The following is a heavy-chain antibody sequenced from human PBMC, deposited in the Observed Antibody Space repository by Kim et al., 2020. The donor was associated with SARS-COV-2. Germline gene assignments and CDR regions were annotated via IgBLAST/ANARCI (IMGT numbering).Heavy chain of an antibody. CDR1: GGSISSSSYY. J-gene: IGHJ5*02. Sequence: SETLSLTWTVSGGSISSSSYYWGWIRQPPGRGLEWIGSIYYSGSTYYNPSLKSRVTMSVDTSKNQFSLKLSSVTAADTAVYYCARPDCSSTSCYMKSWGQGTLVTVSS. CDR3: ARPDCSSTSCYMKS. D-gene: IGHD2-2*02. CDR2: IYYSGST. V-gene: IGHV4-39*01.